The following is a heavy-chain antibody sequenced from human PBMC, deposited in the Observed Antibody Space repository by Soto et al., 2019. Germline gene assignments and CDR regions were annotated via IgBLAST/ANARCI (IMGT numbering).Heavy chain of an antibody. J-gene: IGHJ4*02. Sequence: LRLSCAASGFTFSSYAMSWVRQAPGKGLEWVSAISGSGGSTYYADSVKGRFTISRDNSKNTLYLQMDSLRAEDTAVYYCAKEGEAAAAGTSVYWGQGTLVTVSS. CDR2: ISGSGGST. D-gene: IGHD6-13*01. CDR1: GFTFSSYA. CDR3: AKEGEAAAAGTSVY. V-gene: IGHV3-23*01.